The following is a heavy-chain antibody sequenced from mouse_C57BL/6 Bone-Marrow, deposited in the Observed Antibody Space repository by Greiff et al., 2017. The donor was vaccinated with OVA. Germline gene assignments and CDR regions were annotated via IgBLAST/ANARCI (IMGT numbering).Heavy chain of an antibody. V-gene: IGHV1-55*01. J-gene: IGHJ1*03. CDR3: ARFEYWYFDV. CDR1: GYTFTSYW. CDR2: IYPGSGST. Sequence: QVQLQQPGAELVKPGASVKMSCKASGYTFTSYWITWVKQRPGQGLERIGDIYPGSGSTNYNEKFKSKATLTVDTSSSTAYMQLSSLTSEDSAVYYCARFEYWYFDVWGTGTTVTVSS.